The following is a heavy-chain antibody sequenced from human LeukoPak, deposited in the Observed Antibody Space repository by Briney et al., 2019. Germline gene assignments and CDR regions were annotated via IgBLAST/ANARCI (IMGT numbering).Heavy chain of an antibody. CDR1: GFTFSTYG. V-gene: IGHV3-30*18. J-gene: IGHJ4*02. D-gene: IGHD1-26*01. CDR2: ISYDGSNQ. CDR3: AKGRQTYSGSYHSNNFDY. Sequence: GGSPRLSCAASGFTFSTYGMHWVRQAPGKGLEWVAIISYDGSNQYYADSVKGRFTISRDNSKNTLYLQMNSLRAEDTAVYFCAKGRQTYSGSYHSNNFDYWGQGTLVTVSS.